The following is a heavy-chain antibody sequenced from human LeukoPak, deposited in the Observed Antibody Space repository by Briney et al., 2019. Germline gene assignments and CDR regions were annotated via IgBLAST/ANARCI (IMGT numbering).Heavy chain of an antibody. CDR1: GFTFSSYA. V-gene: IGHV3-23*01. D-gene: IGHD2-2*01. J-gene: IGHJ6*03. Sequence: PGGSLRLSCAASGFTFSSYAMSWVRQAPGKGLEGVSAISGSGGSTYYADSVKGRFTISRDNSKNTLYLQMNSLRAEDTAVYYCAKDSHIVVVPAAMPHYYYYMDVWGKGTTVTVSS. CDR3: AKDSHIVVVPAAMPHYYYYMDV. CDR2: ISGSGGST.